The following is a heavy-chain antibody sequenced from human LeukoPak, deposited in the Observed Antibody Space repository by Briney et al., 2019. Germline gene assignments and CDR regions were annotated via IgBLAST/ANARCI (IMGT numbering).Heavy chain of an antibody. CDR2: IYTSGST. J-gene: IGHJ6*03. V-gene: IGHV4-4*07. CDR1: GGSISSYY. Sequence: SETLSLTCTVSGGSISSYYWSWIRQPAGRGLEWIGRIYTSGSTNYNPSLKSRVTMSVDTSKNQFSLKLSSVTAADTAVYYCARSRLRFSLYYYMDVWGKGTTVTVSS. CDR3: ARSRLRFSLYYYMDV. D-gene: IGHD3-3*01.